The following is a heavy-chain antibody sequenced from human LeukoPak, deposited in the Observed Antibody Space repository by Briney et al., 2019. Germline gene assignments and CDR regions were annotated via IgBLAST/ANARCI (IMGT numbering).Heavy chain of an antibody. J-gene: IGHJ6*02. V-gene: IGHV1-18*01. D-gene: IGHD2-8*02. CDR1: GYTFTSYD. Sequence: ASVTVSCKASGYTFTSYDINWVRQATGQGLEWMGWISAYNGNTNYAQKLQGRVTMTTDTSTSTAYMELRSLRSDDTAVYYCARDPGIIRVGYYYYYGMDVWGQGTTVTVSS. CDR2: ISAYNGNT. CDR3: ARDPGIIRVGYYYYYGMDV.